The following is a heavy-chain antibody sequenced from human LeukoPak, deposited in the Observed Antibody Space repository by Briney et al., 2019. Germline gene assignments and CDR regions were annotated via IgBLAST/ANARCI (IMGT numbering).Heavy chain of an antibody. Sequence: PVASVKVSCKASGGTFSSYAISWVRHAPGQGLEWMGRIIPILGIANYAQKFQGRVTITADKSTSTAYMELSSLRSEDTAVYYCARGRIAVAGREAFDIWGQGTMVTVSS. CDR1: GGTFSSYA. CDR3: ARGRIAVAGREAFDI. V-gene: IGHV1-69*04. D-gene: IGHD6-19*01. J-gene: IGHJ3*02. CDR2: IIPILGIA.